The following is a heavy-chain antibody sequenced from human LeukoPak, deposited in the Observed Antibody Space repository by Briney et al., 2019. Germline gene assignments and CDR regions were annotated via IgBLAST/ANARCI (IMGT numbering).Heavy chain of an antibody. CDR3: ARRYSSGWYDY. J-gene: IGHJ4*02. CDR1: GFTFSDYY. V-gene: IGHV4-4*07. Sequence: PGGSLRLSCAASGFTFSDYYMSWIRQPAGKGLEWIGRIYTSGSTNYNPSLKSRVTMSVDTSKNQFSLKLSSVTAADTAVYYCARRYSSGWYDYWGQGTLVTVSS. D-gene: IGHD6-19*01. CDR2: IYTSGST.